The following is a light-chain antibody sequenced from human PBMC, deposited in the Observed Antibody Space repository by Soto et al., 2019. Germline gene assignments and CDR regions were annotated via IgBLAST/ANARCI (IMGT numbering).Light chain of an antibody. CDR1: QSIFNY. V-gene: IGKV1-39*01. CDR3: QQCYSSPWT. CDR2: AAS. J-gene: IGKJ1*01. Sequence: DLPVTQSPSSLSASVGDRVTITCRASQSIFNYLNWYQQKPGKAPKLLIYAASSLQSGVPSRFSGGGAGTDFTLTISSLQPEDFATYYCQQCYSSPWTFGLGTKVEIK.